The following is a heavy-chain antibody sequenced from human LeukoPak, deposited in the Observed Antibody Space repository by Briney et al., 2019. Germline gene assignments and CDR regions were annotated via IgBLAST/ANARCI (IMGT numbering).Heavy chain of an antibody. CDR3: AIEPTGSVHPGDV. J-gene: IGHJ3*01. D-gene: IGHD6-19*01. Sequence: ASVTVSCKASGYTFTGYHIHWVRQAPGQGLEWMSSINLNTAGTEYPQKFQGRVTVTWDTPVTTAYMELSALTYDDTATYYCAIEPTGSVHPGDVWGQGTMVTVSS. V-gene: IGHV1-2*02. CDR1: GYTFTGYH. CDR2: INLNTAGT.